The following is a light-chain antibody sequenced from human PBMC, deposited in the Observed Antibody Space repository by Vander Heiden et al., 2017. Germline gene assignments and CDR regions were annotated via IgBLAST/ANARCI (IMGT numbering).Light chain of an antibody. CDR3: SSYAGRSNYVV. Sequence: QSALTQPPSASGSPGPSVTIPCTGTSSDVGAYNYVSWYQQHPGKAPKVMIYEVSKRPSGVADRFSGSKSGNTASLTVSGLRADDEADYYCSSYAGRSNYVVFGGGTKLTVL. J-gene: IGLJ2*01. CDR2: EVS. V-gene: IGLV2-8*01. CDR1: SSDVGAYNY.